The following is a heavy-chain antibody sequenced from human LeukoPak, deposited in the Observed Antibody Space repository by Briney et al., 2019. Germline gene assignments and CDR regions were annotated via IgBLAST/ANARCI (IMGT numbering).Heavy chain of an antibody. CDR3: ARDGLASINWFDP. V-gene: IGHV4-30-2*01. D-gene: IGHD3-10*01. CDR2: IYHSGST. Sequence: SETLSLTCTVSGGSISSGGYYWSWIRQPPGKGLEWSGYIYHSGSTYYNPSLKSRVTISVDRSKNQFSLKLSSVTAADTAVYYCARDGLASINWFDPWGQGTLVTVSS. J-gene: IGHJ5*02. CDR1: GGSISSGGYY.